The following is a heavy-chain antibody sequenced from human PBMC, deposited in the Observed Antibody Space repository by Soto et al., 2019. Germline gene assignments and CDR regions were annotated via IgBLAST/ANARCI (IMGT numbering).Heavy chain of an antibody. CDR1: GGSISSSNW. J-gene: IGHJ6*02. CDR3: VRQGIGPLHGLVDV. V-gene: IGHV4-4*02. D-gene: IGHD3-10*01. Sequence: SETLSLTCAVSGGSISSSNWWSWVRQPPGKGLEWIGYIYETGSTSYNPSLNSRVTISLDRSTKQLSLKLSSATAADTAMYHCVRQGIGPLHGLVDVWGRGTTVTVSS. CDR2: IYETGST.